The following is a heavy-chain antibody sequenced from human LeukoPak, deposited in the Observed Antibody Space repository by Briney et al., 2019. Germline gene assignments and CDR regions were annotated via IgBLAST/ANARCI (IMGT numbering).Heavy chain of an antibody. Sequence: GGSLRLSCAASGFTFSSYAMHWVRQAPGKGLEWVAVISYDGSNKYYADSVKGRFTISRDNSKNTLYLQMNSLRAEDTAVYYCAREGGSPHPNYYYYYGMDVWGQGTTVTVSS. J-gene: IGHJ6*02. CDR1: GFTFSSYA. CDR2: ISYDGSNK. CDR3: AREGGSPHPNYYYYYGMDV. V-gene: IGHV3-30*04. D-gene: IGHD3-16*01.